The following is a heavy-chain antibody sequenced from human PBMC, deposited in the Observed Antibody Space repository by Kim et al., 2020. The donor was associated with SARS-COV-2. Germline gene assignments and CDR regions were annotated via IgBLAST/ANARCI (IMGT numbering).Heavy chain of an antibody. CDR2: ISYDGSNK. Sequence: GGSLRLSCAASGFTFSSYSMHWVRQAPGKGLEWVAVISYDGSNKYYADSVKGRFTISRDNSKNTLYLQMNSLRAEDTAVYYCARDSDDYVWGSWNWFDPWGQGTLLTVSS. J-gene: IGHJ5*02. V-gene: IGHV3-30*04. D-gene: IGHD3-16*01. CDR1: GFTFSSYS. CDR3: ARDSDDYVWGSWNWFDP.